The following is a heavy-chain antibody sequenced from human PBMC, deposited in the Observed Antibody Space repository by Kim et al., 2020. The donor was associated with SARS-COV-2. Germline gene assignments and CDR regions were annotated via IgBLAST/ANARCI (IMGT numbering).Heavy chain of an antibody. Sequence: ASVKVSCKASGYTFTSYAMHWVRQAPGQRLEWMGWINAGNGNTKYSQKFQGRVTITRDTSASTAYMELSSLRSEDTAVYYCARDLPPCSGGSCYTEYYFDYWGQGTLVTVSS. CDR2: INAGNGNT. V-gene: IGHV1-3*01. CDR3: ARDLPPCSGGSCYTEYYFDY. J-gene: IGHJ4*02. D-gene: IGHD2-15*01. CDR1: GYTFTSYA.